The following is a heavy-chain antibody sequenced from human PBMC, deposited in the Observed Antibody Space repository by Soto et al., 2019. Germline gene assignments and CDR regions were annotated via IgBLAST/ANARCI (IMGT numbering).Heavy chain of an antibody. J-gene: IGHJ4*02. CDR3: TTVHCSSTSCYLLDY. Sequence: GGSLRLSCAASGFTFSNAWMSWVRQAPGKGLEWVGRIKGKTDGGTTDYAAPVKGRFTISRDDSKNTLYLQMNSLKTEDTAVYYCTTVHCSSTSCYLLDYWGQGTLVTVSS. V-gene: IGHV3-15*01. D-gene: IGHD2-2*01. CDR1: GFTFSNAW. CDR2: IKGKTDGGTT.